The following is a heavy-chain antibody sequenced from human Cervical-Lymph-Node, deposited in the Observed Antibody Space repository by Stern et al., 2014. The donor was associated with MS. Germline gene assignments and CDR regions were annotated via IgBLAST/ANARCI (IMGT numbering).Heavy chain of an antibody. V-gene: IGHV3-11*01. CDR3: ARGTYYFDS. Sequence: VQLVQSGGGLVEPGGSLRLSCAASGFSFSDYYGNWLRQAPGQGPEWVAYHSGRGHIINYTDSVKGRFTVSRDNAQNSLFLEMNSLRAEDTAVYYCARGTYYFDSWGQGTLVTVSS. D-gene: IGHD3-10*01. CDR1: GFSFSDYY. CDR2: HSGRGHII. J-gene: IGHJ4*02.